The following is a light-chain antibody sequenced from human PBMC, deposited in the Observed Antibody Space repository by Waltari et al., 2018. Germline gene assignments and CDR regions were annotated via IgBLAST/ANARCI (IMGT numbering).Light chain of an antibody. V-gene: IGKV1-39*01. CDR2: GSS. J-gene: IGKJ1*01. Sequence: DIQMTQSPSSLSASVGDRVTITCRASQNVNTYLSWYQQKPGKAPKLLIYGSSTLQSGVPSRFYGGGSGTDFTLTISSLQPEDFATYYCLQTYSTPRTFGQGTQVEIK. CDR3: LQTYSTPRT. CDR1: QNVNTY.